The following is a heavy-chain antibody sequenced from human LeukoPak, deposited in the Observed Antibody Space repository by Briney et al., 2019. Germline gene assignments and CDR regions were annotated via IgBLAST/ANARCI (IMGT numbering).Heavy chain of an antibody. CDR1: GGSISSDRYS. D-gene: IGHD5-18*01. CDR3: AREDSYGSDY. CDR2: IYYSGST. Sequence: PETLSLTCTVSGGSISSDRYSWSWIRQPPGKGLEWIGSIYYSGSTYYNPSLKSRVTISVDTSKNQFSLKLSSVTAADTAVYYCAREDSYGSDYWGQGTLVTVSS. V-gene: IGHV4-39*07. J-gene: IGHJ4*02.